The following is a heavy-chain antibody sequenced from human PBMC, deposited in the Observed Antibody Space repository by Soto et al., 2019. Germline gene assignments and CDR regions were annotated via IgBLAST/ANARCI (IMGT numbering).Heavy chain of an antibody. V-gene: IGHV4-59*01. J-gene: IGHJ4*02. Sequence: SETLSLTCTVSGASIINYYWAWIRQSPGGGLESIGYVSNTATTTYNPSLKNRVTISVDASKSQFYLRAEDMAVYYCVRRVSGNYDYWGQGALVTVSS. CDR2: VSNTATT. D-gene: IGHD1-7*01. CDR3: VRRVSGNYDY. CDR1: GASIINYY.